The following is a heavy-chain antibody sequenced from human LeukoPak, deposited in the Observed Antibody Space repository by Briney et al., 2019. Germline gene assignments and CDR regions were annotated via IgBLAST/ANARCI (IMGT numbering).Heavy chain of an antibody. J-gene: IGHJ4*02. D-gene: IGHD1-26*01. Sequence: GGSLRLSCAASGFTFSSYSMNWVRQAPGKGLEWVSSISSSSSYIYYADSVKGRFTISRDNAKNSLYLQMNSLRAEDTAVYYCARIPTTIVGATTGYWGQGTLVTVSS. V-gene: IGHV3-21*01. CDR1: GFTFSSYS. CDR2: ISSSSSYI. CDR3: ARIPTTIVGATTGY.